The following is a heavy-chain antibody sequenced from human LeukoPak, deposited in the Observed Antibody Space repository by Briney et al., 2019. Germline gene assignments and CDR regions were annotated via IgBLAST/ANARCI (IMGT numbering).Heavy chain of an antibody. D-gene: IGHD3-16*01. CDR3: ARESRLTGAMNWFDP. CDR1: GYTFTSYY. V-gene: IGHV1-46*01. CDR2: INPSGGST. Sequence: ASVKVSCKASGYTFTSYYMHWVRQAPGQGLEWMGIINPSGGSTSYAQKFQGRVTITADKSTSTAYMELSSLRSEDTAVYYCARESRLTGAMNWFDPWGQGTLVTVSS. J-gene: IGHJ5*02.